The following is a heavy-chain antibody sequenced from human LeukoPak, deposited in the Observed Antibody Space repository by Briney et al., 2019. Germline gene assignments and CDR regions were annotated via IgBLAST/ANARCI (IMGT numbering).Heavy chain of an antibody. J-gene: IGHJ3*02. D-gene: IGHD3-9*01. Sequence: GSNKYYADSVKGRFTISRDNSKNTLYLQMNSLRAEDTAVYYCASAILTGSSDAFDIWGQGTMVTVSS. CDR3: ASAILTGSSDAFDI. V-gene: IGHV3-30*07. CDR2: GSNK.